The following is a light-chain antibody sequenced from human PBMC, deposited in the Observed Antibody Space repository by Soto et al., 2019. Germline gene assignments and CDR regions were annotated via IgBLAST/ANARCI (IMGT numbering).Light chain of an antibody. Sequence: EIVLTQSPGTLSLSPGEGATLSCRASQSVSSNFLAWYQQKPGQAPRLLIYAASSRVTGISDRFSGSGSETDFTFTIRRLEPEDFAVYYCQQYGSSPFTFGPGTKVDLK. V-gene: IGKV3-20*01. J-gene: IGKJ3*01. CDR1: QSVSSNF. CDR2: AAS. CDR3: QQYGSSPFT.